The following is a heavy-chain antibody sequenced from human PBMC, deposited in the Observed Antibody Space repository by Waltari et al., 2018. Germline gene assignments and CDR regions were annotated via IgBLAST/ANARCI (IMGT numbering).Heavy chain of an antibody. CDR3: ARRNDPDDFWSGYFSA. CDR1: GYSISSGYY. J-gene: IGHJ5*02. CDR2: IYHSGRT. D-gene: IGHD3-3*01. Sequence: QVQLQESGPGLVKPSETLSLTCAVSGYSISSGYYWGWIRQPPGKGLEWIGSIYHSGRTYYNPSLKSRVTISVDTSKNQFSLKLSSVTAADTAVYYCARRNDPDDFWSGYFSAWGQGTLVTVSS. V-gene: IGHV4-38-2*01.